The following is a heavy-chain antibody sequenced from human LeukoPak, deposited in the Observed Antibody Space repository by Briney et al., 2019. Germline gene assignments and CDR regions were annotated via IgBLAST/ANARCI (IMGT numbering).Heavy chain of an antibody. CDR3: ARESRASIFGVSGGYYYYMDV. J-gene: IGHJ6*03. Sequence: PSQTLSLTCTVSGGSISSGGYYWSWIRQHPEKGLEWIGYIYYSGSTYYNPSLKSRVTISVDTSKNQFSLKLSSVTAADTAVYYCARESRASIFGVSGGYYYYMDVWGKGTTVTVSS. D-gene: IGHD3-3*01. CDR1: GGSISSGGYY. V-gene: IGHV4-31*03. CDR2: IYYSGST.